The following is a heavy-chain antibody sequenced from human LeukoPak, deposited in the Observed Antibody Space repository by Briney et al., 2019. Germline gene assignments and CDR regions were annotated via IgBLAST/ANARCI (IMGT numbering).Heavy chain of an antibody. V-gene: IGHV3-21*01. CDR2: ISSSSSYI. D-gene: IGHD3-22*01. CDR1: GFTFSSYS. CDR3: ARDYDSSGYLAGLPDY. J-gene: IGHJ4*02. Sequence: GGSLRLSCAASGFTFSSYSMNWVRQAPGKGLEWVSSISSSSSYIYYADSVKGRFTISRDNAKNSLYLQMNSLRAEDTAVYYCARDYDSSGYLAGLPDYWGQGTLVTVSS.